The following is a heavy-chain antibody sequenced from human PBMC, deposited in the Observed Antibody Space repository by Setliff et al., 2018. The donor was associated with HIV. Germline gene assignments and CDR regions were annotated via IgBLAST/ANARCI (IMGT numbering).Heavy chain of an antibody. CDR1: GGTLTNYV. CDR3: ARDQTGIAAAAFGGGSAWSDEGFDI. Sequence: SVKVSCKTSGGTLTNYVITWVRQAPGQGLEWMGIIIPMYNIPTYAQKFQGRVTFTADESTSTAYMELRSLSSEDTAVYYCARDQTGIAAAAFGGGSAWSDEGFDIWGQGTMVTVSS. J-gene: IGHJ3*02. V-gene: IGHV1-69*13. CDR2: IIPMYNIP. D-gene: IGHD6-13*01.